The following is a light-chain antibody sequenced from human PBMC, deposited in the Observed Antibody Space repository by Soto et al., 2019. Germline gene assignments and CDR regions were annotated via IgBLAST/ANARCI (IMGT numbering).Light chain of an antibody. CDR3: SSYRSSTPPFV. CDR1: TSDIGGYYF. J-gene: IGLJ1*01. V-gene: IGLV2-14*01. CDR2: DVS. Sequence: QSALTQPASVSGSPGQSITISCTGTTSDIGGYYFVSWFQQYPGKAPTLIIYDVSNRPSGSSSRFSGFKTGNTATLTISGLQAEDEADYYCSSYRSSTPPFVFGTGTKVTVL.